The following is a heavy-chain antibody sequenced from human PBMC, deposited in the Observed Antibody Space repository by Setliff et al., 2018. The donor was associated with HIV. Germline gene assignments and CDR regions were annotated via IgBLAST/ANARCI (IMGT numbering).Heavy chain of an antibody. CDR3: ARENYYVIEY. D-gene: IGHD3-10*02. Sequence: GGSLRLSCATSGSTFSTYGMHWVRQAPGKGREWVAFISIDGDYKYYADSVKGRFTISRSDSRNTVHLQMNSVRREDTAVYYCARENYYVIEYWGQGTLVTVSS. CDR2: ISIDGDYK. J-gene: IGHJ4*02. CDR1: GSTFSTYG. V-gene: IGHV3-30*03.